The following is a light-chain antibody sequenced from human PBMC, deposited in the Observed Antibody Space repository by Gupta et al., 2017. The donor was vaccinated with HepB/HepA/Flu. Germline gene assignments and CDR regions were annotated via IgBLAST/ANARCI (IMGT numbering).Light chain of an antibody. CDR1: QSVSSN. Sequence: IVITPSPATLSVSPGERATLSCRASQSVSSNLAWYQQKPGQAPRLLIYGASTRATGIPARFSGSGSGTEFTLTISSLQSEDFAVYYCQQYNNWYTFGQGTKLEI. V-gene: IGKV3-15*01. CDR3: QQYNNWYT. J-gene: IGKJ2*01. CDR2: GAS.